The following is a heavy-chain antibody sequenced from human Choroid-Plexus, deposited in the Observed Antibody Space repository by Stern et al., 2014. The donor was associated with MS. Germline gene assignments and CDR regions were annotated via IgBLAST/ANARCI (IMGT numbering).Heavy chain of an antibody. CDR1: GFTFGSCA. CDR2: VSYDGSNK. CDR3: AKDRQYLTYFFDH. D-gene: IGHD2/OR15-2a*01. V-gene: IGHV3-30*18. Sequence: VQLEESGGGVVQPGRPLRLSCVASGFTFGSCAMHWVRPAPGKGLEWVAGVSYDGSNKYYADSVKGRFTISRDNSQNTLYIQMSSLRPEDTAVYYCAKDRQYLTYFFDHWGQGSLVTVSS. J-gene: IGHJ5*02.